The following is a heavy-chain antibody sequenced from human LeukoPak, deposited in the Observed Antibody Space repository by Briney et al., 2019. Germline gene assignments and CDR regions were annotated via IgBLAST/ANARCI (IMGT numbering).Heavy chain of an antibody. CDR2: IKQDGSEK. Sequence: SGGSLRLSCAASGFTFSSYWMSWVRQAPGKGLEWVANIKQDGSEKYYVDSVKGRFTISRDNAKNSLYLQMNSLRAEDTAVYYCARDNEELVLLLEYWGQGTLVTVSS. V-gene: IGHV3-7*04. D-gene: IGHD6-13*01. CDR1: GFTFSSYW. J-gene: IGHJ4*02. CDR3: ARDNEELVLLLEY.